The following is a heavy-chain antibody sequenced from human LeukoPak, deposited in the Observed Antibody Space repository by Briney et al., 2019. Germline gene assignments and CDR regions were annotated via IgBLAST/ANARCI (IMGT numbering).Heavy chain of an antibody. D-gene: IGHD3-3*01. CDR2: IFYTGST. V-gene: IGHV4-59*01. Sequence: SETLSLTCTVSGGSISDYYWSWIRQPPGKGLEWIGYIFYTGSTTYNPSLNSRVTISVDTSKNHFSLNLNSVTAADTAVYYCARSGFEWEISNDAFDIWGQGRMVTVSS. J-gene: IGHJ3*02. CDR3: ARSGFEWEISNDAFDI. CDR1: GGSISDYY.